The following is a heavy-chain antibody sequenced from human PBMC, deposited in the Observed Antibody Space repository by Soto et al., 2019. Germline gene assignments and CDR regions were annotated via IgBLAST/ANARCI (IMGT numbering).Heavy chain of an antibody. CDR1: GYTFTDYY. CDR3: ARDGSSDWLTWFDP. Sequence: QVQLVQSGAEVKKPGASVKVSCKASGYTFTDYYMHWVRQAPGQGLEWMGIISPSGGSTYAQKFQGRVTVTRDTSKSTVYMELSSLRSEDTAVYYCARDGSSDWLTWFDPWGQGTLVTVSS. D-gene: IGHD6-19*01. CDR2: ISPSGGST. V-gene: IGHV1-46*01. J-gene: IGHJ5*02.